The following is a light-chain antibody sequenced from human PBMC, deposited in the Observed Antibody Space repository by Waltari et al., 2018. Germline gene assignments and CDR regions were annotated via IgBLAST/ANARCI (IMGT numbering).Light chain of an antibody. J-gene: IGLJ2*01. CDR3: QSYDTSLGGVV. Sequence: QSVLTQPPSVSGAPGQSVTISCTGSSSNVGAGFDVNWYQQLPGAAPKLLIYENNIRPPGVPDRLSGSKSGTSASLAITWLQADDEADYYCQSYDTSLGGVVFGGGTKLTVL. CDR1: SSNVGAGFD. V-gene: IGLV1-40*01. CDR2: ENN.